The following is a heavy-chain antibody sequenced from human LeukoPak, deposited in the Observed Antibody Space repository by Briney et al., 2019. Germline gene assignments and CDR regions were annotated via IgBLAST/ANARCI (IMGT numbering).Heavy chain of an antibody. Sequence: PSETLSLTCTVSGGFISSHYWSWIRQPPGKGLEWIGYIYYSGNTNYHPSLKSRVTISLDTSKNQFSLKLSSVTAADTAVYYCARGRGYSYGWVVFDYWGQGTLVTVSS. J-gene: IGHJ4*02. D-gene: IGHD5-18*01. CDR2: IYYSGNT. V-gene: IGHV4-59*11. CDR1: GGFISSHY. CDR3: ARGRGYSYGWVVFDY.